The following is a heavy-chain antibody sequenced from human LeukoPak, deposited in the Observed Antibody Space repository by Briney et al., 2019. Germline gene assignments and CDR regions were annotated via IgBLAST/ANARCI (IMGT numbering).Heavy chain of an antibody. CDR1: GFTFSSYA. CDR3: AKTKGGLELTPYYFDY. Sequence: GGSLRLSCAASGFTFSSYAMSWVRQAPGKGLEWVSAISGSGGSTYYADSVKGRFTISRDNSKNTLYLQMNSLRAEDTAVYYCAKTKGGLELTPYYFDYWGQGTLVTVSS. D-gene: IGHD1-7*01. CDR2: ISGSGGST. V-gene: IGHV3-23*01. J-gene: IGHJ4*02.